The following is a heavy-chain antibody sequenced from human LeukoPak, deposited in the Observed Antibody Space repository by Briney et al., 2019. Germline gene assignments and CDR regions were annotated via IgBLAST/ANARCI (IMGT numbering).Heavy chain of an antibody. CDR1: GFTFSSYA. CDR2: ITGSGGRT. D-gene: IGHD2-2*01. V-gene: IGHV3-23*01. CDR3: ANGDCSSTSCYQSPLGN. J-gene: IGHJ4*02. Sequence: PGGSLRLSCAASGFTFSSYAMNWVRQAPAKGLEWVSGITGSGGRTYYADSVKGRFTISRDNSKNTVFLQMNSLRAEDTAIYYCANGDCSSTSCYQSPLGNWGQGTLVTVSS.